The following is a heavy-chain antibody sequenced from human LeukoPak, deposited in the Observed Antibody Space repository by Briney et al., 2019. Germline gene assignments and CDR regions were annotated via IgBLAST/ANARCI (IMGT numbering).Heavy chain of an antibody. Sequence: GGSLRLSCAASGFTFSRSAMTWVRQAPGKGLEWVASLSGTRDSRGAIYADSVKGRFTISRDDSKSTLFLRMNRLTAEDTAIYYCAKTRSSSSHYFYFMDVWAKGDTATVSS. V-gene: IGHV3-23*01. CDR2: LSGTRDSRGA. D-gene: IGHD6-6*01. J-gene: IGHJ6*03. CDR1: GFTFSRSA. CDR3: AKTRSSSSHYFYFMDV.